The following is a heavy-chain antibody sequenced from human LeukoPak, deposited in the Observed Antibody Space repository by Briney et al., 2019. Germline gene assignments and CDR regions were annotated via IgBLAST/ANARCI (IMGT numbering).Heavy chain of an antibody. J-gene: IGHJ4*02. D-gene: IGHD6-19*01. CDR1: GGSVSSSY. Sequence: SETLSLTCTVSGGSVSSSYWSWIRQPPGKGLEWIGFIYYTGSTNYNPSLKSRVAISVDTSKNQFSLKLSSVTAADTAVYYCASSSGWTNLDYWGQGTLVTVSS. CDR2: IYYTGST. V-gene: IGHV4-59*02. CDR3: ASSSGWTNLDY.